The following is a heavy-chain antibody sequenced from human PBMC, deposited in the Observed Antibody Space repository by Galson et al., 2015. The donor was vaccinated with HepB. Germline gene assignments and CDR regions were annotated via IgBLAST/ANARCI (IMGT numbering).Heavy chain of an antibody. CDR1: GFTFSSYA. CDR3: ARDFGGDY. Sequence: SLRLSCAASGFTFSSYAMHWVRQAPGKGLEWVAVISYDGSNKYYADSVKGRFTISRDNSKNTLYLQMNSLRAEDTAVYYCARDFGGDYWGQGTLVTVSS. J-gene: IGHJ4*02. V-gene: IGHV3-30-3*01. CDR2: ISYDGSNK. D-gene: IGHD3-16*01.